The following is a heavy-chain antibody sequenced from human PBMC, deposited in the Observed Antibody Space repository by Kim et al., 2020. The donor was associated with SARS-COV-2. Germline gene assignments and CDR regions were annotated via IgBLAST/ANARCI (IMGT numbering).Heavy chain of an antibody. V-gene: IGHV3-13*04. CDR2: IGTAGDT. CDR1: GFTFSSYD. CDR3: ARSNLEAPPYYYYGMDV. D-gene: IGHD3-3*01. J-gene: IGHJ6*02. Sequence: GGSLRLSCAASGFTFSSYDMHWVRQATGKGLEWVSAIGTAGDTYYPGSVKGRFTISRENAKNSLYLQMNSLRAGDTAVYYCARSNLEAPPYYYYGMDVWGQGTTVTVSS.